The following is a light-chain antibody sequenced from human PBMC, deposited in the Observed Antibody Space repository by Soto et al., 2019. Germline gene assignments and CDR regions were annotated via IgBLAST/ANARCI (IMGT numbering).Light chain of an antibody. J-gene: IGLJ2*01. CDR3: AAWDDTLGGHVA. CDR1: SSNIGMNS. V-gene: IGLV1-44*01. Sequence: QPVLTQSPSASGTPGQRVTISCSGKSSNIGMNSVNWYKQVPGAAPKLLIYSNDQRPTGVPHRISGSRSGTSASLAISELQSEDEADYYCAAWDDTLGGHVAFGGGTKLTVL. CDR2: SND.